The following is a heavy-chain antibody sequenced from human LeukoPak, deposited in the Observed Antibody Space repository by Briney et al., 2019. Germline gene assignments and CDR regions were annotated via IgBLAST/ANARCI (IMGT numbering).Heavy chain of an antibody. CDR1: RFTFGDYA. CDR3: AKDIGSNSRLFDY. Sequence: PGGSLRLSCAASRFTFGDYAMHWVRQAPGKGLEWVSGITWNSGSIGYADSVKGRFTISRDNAKNSLYLQMNSLRAEDTALYYCAKDIGSNSRLFDYWGQGTLVTVSS. J-gene: IGHJ4*02. CDR2: ITWNSGSI. V-gene: IGHV3-9*01. D-gene: IGHD6-13*01.